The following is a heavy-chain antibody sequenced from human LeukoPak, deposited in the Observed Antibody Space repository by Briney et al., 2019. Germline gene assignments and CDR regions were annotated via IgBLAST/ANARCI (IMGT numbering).Heavy chain of an antibody. CDR1: GSTFSSYA. CDR2: ISGSGGST. Sequence: GGSLRLSCAASGSTFSSYAMSWVRQAPGKGLEWVSAISGSGGSTYYADSVKGRFTISRDNSKNTLYLQMNSLRAEDTAVYYCAKVECSSTSCFYYYYGMDVWGQGTTVTVSS. D-gene: IGHD2-2*01. V-gene: IGHV3-23*01. CDR3: AKVECSSTSCFYYYYGMDV. J-gene: IGHJ6*02.